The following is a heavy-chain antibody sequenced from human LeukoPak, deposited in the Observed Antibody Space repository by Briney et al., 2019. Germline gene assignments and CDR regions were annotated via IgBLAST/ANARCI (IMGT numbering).Heavy chain of an antibody. CDR3: ASQQYCSSTSCSLDC. J-gene: IGHJ4*02. V-gene: IGHV3-30-3*01. D-gene: IGHD2-2*01. Sequence: GGSLRLSCAASGFTFSSYAMHWVRQAPGKGLEWVAVISYDGSNKYYADSVKGRFTISRDNSKNTLYLQMNSLRAEDTAVYYCASQQYCSSTSCSLDCWGQGTLVTVSS. CDR1: GFTFSSYA. CDR2: ISYDGSNK.